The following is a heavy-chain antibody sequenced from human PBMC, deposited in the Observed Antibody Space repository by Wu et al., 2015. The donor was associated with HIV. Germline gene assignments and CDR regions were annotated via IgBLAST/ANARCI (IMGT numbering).Heavy chain of an antibody. V-gene: IGHV1-69*05. Sequence: QVRLMQSGAEVKKPGSSVKVSCKASGVIFSNSAISWVRQAPGQGLEWMGGIIPIFGTANYAQKFQGRVTMTRDTSTSTVYMELSSLRSEDTAVYYCARDRKWFGELAFDYWGQGTLVTVSS. CDR2: IIPIFGTA. J-gene: IGHJ4*02. CDR3: ARDRKWFGELAFDY. D-gene: IGHD3-10*01. CDR1: GVIFSNSA.